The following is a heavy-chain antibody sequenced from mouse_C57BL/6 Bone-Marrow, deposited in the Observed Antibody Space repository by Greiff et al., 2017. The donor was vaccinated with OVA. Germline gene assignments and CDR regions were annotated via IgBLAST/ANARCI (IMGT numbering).Heavy chain of an antibody. CDR1: GYAFSSSW. J-gene: IGHJ3*01. CDR2: IYPGDGDT. CDR3: AREGVYYDYDGRLFAY. Sequence: VHLVESGPELVKPGASVKISCKASGYAFSSSWMNWVKQRPGKGLEWIGRIYPGDGDTNYNGKFKGKATLTADKSSSTAYMQLSSLTSEDSAVYFCAREGVYYDYDGRLFAYWGQGTLVTVSA. V-gene: IGHV1-82*01. D-gene: IGHD2-4*01.